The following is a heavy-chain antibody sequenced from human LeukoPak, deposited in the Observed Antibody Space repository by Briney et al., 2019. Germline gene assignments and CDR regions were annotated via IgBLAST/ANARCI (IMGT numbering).Heavy chain of an antibody. V-gene: IGHV3-23*01. CDR1: GFTFSSYA. Sequence: GGSLRLSCAASGFTFSSYAMSWVRQAPGKGLEWVSAISGSGGSTYYADSVKGRFTISRDNSKNTLYLQMNSLRAEDTAAYYCARRRPGYYYDSSGSSAPDFDYWGQGTLVTVSS. CDR3: ARRRPGYYYDSSGSSAPDFDY. CDR2: ISGSGGST. J-gene: IGHJ4*02. D-gene: IGHD3-22*01.